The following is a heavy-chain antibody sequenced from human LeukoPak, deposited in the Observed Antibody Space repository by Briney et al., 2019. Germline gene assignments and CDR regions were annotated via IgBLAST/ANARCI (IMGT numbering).Heavy chain of an antibody. CDR3: ARAPSPNWGSIYYYYYMDV. V-gene: IGHV1-8*01. J-gene: IGHJ6*03. Sequence: ASVKVSCKASGYTFTSYDINWVRQATGQGLECMGWMNPNSGSTGYAQKFQGRVTMTRNTSINTAYMELSDLRSEDTAVYYCARAPSPNWGSIYYYYYMDVWGKGTTVTVSS. D-gene: IGHD7-27*01. CDR1: GYTFTSYD. CDR2: MNPNSGST.